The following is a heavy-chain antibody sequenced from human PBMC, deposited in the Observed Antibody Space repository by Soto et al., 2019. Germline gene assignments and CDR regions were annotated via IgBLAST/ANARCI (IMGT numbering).Heavy chain of an antibody. CDR3: AVLIEFRGSSFFDY. V-gene: IGHV2-5*02. CDR2: IYWDDDN. CDR1: GVSLSTSGLG. D-gene: IGHD6-6*01. Sequence: SGPTLVNPTQTLTLTCTFSGVSLSTSGLGVGWIRQPPGKALEWLALIYWDDDNRYSPSLQSRLTITKDTSKNQVVPTMTNMDPVDTATYYCAVLIEFRGSSFFDYWGQGTLVTVSS. J-gene: IGHJ4*02.